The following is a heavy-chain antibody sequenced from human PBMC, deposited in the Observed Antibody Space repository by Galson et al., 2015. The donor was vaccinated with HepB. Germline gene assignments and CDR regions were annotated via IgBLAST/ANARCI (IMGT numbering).Heavy chain of an antibody. D-gene: IGHD3-22*01. V-gene: IGHV3-30-3*01. CDR1: GFTFSSYA. CDR3: ARERYDSSGYYSDY. CDR2: ISYDGSNK. Sequence: SLRLSCAASGFTFSSYAMHWVRQAPGKGLEWVAVISYDGSNKYYADSVKGRFTISRDNSKNTLYLQMNSLRAEDTAVYYCARERYDSSGYYSDYWGQGTLVTVSS. J-gene: IGHJ4*02.